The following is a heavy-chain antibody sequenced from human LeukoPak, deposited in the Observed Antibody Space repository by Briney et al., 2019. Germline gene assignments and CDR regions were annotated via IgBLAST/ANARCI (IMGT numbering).Heavy chain of an antibody. CDR3: ARANGYCSGAICYAWYLDY. V-gene: IGHV1-46*01. CDR1: GYTFTNYY. D-gene: IGHD2-15*01. J-gene: IGHJ4*02. Sequence: ASVKVFCKASGYTFTNYYMHWVRQAPGQGLEWMGVLNPSGGSTRYAQKFQGRVTMIRDTSTSTVYMEPSSLRSEDTAVYYCARANGYCSGAICYAWYLDYWGQGTLVTVSS. CDR2: LNPSGGST.